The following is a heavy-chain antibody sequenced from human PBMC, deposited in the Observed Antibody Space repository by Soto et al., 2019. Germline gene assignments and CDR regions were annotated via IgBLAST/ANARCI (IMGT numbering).Heavy chain of an antibody. CDR2: IRSKAYGGTT. CDR3: TRGGDRNGMDV. V-gene: IGHV3-49*04. Sequence: PGGSLRLSCTASGFTFGDYAMTWVRQAPGKGLEWVSFIRSKAYGGTTEYAASVKGRFTISRDDSKTIAYLQMNSLKTEDTAVYYFTRGGDRNGMDVWGQGTTVTVSS. J-gene: IGHJ6*02. D-gene: IGHD3-16*01. CDR1: GFTFGDYA.